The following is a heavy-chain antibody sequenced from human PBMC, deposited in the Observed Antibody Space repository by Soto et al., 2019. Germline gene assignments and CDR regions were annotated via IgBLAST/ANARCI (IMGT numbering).Heavy chain of an antibody. J-gene: IGHJ5*02. V-gene: IGHV4-59*01. Sequence: PSETLSLTCTVSGGSISSYYWSWIRQPPGKGLEWIGYIYYSWSTNYNPSLKSRVTISVDTSKNQFSLKLSSVTAADTAVYYCARVSGRYYFWFDPWGQGTLVTVSS. D-gene: IGHD1-26*01. CDR3: ARVSGRYYFWFDP. CDR2: IYYSWST. CDR1: GGSISSYY.